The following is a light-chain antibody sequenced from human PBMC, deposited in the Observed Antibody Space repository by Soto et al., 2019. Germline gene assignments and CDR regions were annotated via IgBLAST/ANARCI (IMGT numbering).Light chain of an antibody. CDR2: SNN. Sequence: QSVLTQPPSASGTPGQRVTISCSGSSSNIGSTSVNWYQHLPGTAPKLIIYSNNQRPSGVPDRFSGSKSGTSASLAISGLQSEDEADYYCAAWDDSLNGYVFGSGTKLTVL. CDR3: AAWDDSLNGYV. V-gene: IGLV1-44*01. CDR1: SSNIGSTS. J-gene: IGLJ1*01.